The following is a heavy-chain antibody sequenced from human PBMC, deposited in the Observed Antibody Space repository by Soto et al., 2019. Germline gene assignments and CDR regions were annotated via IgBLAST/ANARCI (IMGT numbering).Heavy chain of an antibody. D-gene: IGHD5-12*01. CDR2: IYHSGGT. CDR1: GGSLSSSNW. Sequence: QVQLQESGPGLVKPSGTLSLTCAVSGGSLSSSNWWSWVRQPPGQGLEWIGEIYHSGGTNYNPSLKSLVTISVDKSKNQFSLKLSSVTAADTAVYYCARAAAGGYSGYEVFDYWGQGTLVTVSS. J-gene: IGHJ4*02. CDR3: ARAAAGGYSGYEVFDY. V-gene: IGHV4-4*02.